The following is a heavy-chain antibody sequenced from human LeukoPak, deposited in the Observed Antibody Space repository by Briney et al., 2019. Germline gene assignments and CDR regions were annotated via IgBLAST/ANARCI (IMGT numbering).Heavy chain of an antibody. V-gene: IGHV1-69*05. Sequence: SVKVSCKASGGTFSSYAISWVRQAPGQGLEWMGGIIPIFGTANYAQKFQGRVTITTDESTSTAYMELSSLRSEDTAVYYCAVAVAGNYYYYYMDGWGKGTTVTVSS. CDR1: GGTFSSYA. J-gene: IGHJ6*03. CDR3: AVAVAGNYYYYYMDG. D-gene: IGHD6-19*01. CDR2: IIPIFGTA.